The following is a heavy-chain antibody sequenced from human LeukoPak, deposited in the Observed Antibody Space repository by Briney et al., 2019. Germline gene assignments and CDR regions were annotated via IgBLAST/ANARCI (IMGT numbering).Heavy chain of an antibody. D-gene: IGHD6-13*01. CDR3: ARDDRTGSWSWFDP. CDR1: GYTFTSYG. CDR2: ISAYNGNT. Sequence: ASVTVSCKASGYTFTSYGISWVRQAPGQGLEWMGWISAYNGNTNYAQNFQGRVTMTTDTSTSTAYMELRSLRSDDTAVYYCARDDRTGSWSWFDPWGQGTLVIVSS. J-gene: IGHJ5*02. V-gene: IGHV1-18*01.